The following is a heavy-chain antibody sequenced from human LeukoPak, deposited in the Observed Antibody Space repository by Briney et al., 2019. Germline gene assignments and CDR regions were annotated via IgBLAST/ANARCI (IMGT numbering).Heavy chain of an antibody. CDR3: AKEQGEATVPRRFDF. Sequence: PGGSLRLSCAASGFTLSNYAMSWVRQARGKGLEWVSTIYFSGGNTYSADSVKGRFTISRDNSRNTLYLQMNNLRAEDTAVYYCAKEQGEATVPRRFDFWGQGTLVTVSS. CDR1: GFTLSNYA. D-gene: IGHD2-2*01. V-gene: IGHV3-23*01. J-gene: IGHJ5*01. CDR2: IYFSGGNT.